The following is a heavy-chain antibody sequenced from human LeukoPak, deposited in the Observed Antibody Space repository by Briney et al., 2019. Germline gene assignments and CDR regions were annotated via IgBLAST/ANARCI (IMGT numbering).Heavy chain of an antibody. J-gene: IGHJ4*02. Sequence: SETLSLTCAVYGGSFSGYYWSWIRQPPGEGLEWIGEINHSGSTNYNPSLKSRVTISVDTSKNQFSLKLSSVTAADTAVYYCAREGAAAGTDYWGQGTLVTVSS. CDR3: AREGAAAGTDY. CDR2: INHSGST. D-gene: IGHD6-13*01. V-gene: IGHV4-34*01. CDR1: GGSFSGYY.